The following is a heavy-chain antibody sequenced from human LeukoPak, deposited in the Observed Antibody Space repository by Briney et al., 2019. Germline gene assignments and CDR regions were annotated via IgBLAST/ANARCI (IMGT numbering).Heavy chain of an antibody. Sequence: GGPLRLSCAASGFTFSDYYMSWIRQAPGKGLEWVSYISSSGSTIYYADSVKGRFTISRDNAKNSLYLQMNSLRAEDTAVYYCARDLVAVASFDYWGQGTLVTVSS. J-gene: IGHJ4*02. CDR2: ISSSGSTI. CDR3: ARDLVAVASFDY. D-gene: IGHD6-19*01. V-gene: IGHV3-11*04. CDR1: GFTFSDYY.